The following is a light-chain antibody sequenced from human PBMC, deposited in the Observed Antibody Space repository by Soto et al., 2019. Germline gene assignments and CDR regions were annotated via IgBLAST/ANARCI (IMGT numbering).Light chain of an antibody. Sequence: QSVVTQPPSVSGAPGQRVSISSTGSSSNIGADYDVHWYQQFPGRAPKLLIYGNKNRPSGVPDRLSGSKSGTSASLDITGLQAEDEADYYCQSFDTRLNTVIFGGGTKLTVL. J-gene: IGLJ2*01. CDR1: SSNIGADYD. V-gene: IGLV1-40*01. CDR3: QSFDTRLNTVI. CDR2: GNK.